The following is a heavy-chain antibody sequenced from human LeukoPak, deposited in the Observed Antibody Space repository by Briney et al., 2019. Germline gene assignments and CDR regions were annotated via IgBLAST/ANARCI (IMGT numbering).Heavy chain of an antibody. D-gene: IGHD2-21*01. CDR1: GGSIRRSSYY. J-gene: IGHJ3*02. V-gene: IGHV4-39*07. Sequence: SDTLSLTCTVSGGSIRRSSYYWGWIRQPPGKGLEWIGSIYYSGSTYYNPSLKSRVTISVDTSKNQFSLKLSSVTAADTAVYYCAKSNGCGLVGIWGQGRMVTVSS. CDR3: AKSNGCGLVGI. CDR2: IYYSGST.